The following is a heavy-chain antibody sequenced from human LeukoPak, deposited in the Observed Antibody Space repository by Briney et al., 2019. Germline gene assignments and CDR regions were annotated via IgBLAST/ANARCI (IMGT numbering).Heavy chain of an antibody. J-gene: IGHJ4*02. D-gene: IGHD5-12*01. CDR3: AREGLHDY. CDR1: GFTFSGSA. V-gene: IGHV3-73*01. CDR2: IRSRANSYVT. Sequence: GGSLRLSCAASGFTFSGSAMHWVRQASGKGLEWVGRIRSRANSYVTAYAAAVTGRFIISRDDSSNTAYLQMNSLRAEDTAVYYCAREGLHDYWGQRTLVTVSS.